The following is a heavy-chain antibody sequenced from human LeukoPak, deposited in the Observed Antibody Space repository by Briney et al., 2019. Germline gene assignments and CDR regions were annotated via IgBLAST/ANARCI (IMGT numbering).Heavy chain of an antibody. CDR1: GFTFSNAW. CDR3: TTASSGWYYDY. Sequence: PGGPLRLSCAASGFTFSNAWMSWVRQAPGKGLEWVGRIKSKTDGGTTDYAAPVKGRFTISRDDSKNTLYLQMNSLKTEDTAVYYCTTASSGWYYDYWGQGTLVTVSS. CDR2: IKSKTDGGTT. J-gene: IGHJ4*02. D-gene: IGHD6-19*01. V-gene: IGHV3-15*01.